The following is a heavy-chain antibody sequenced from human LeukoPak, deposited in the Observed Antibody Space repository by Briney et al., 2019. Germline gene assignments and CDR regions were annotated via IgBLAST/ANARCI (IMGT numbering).Heavy chain of an antibody. Sequence: SETLSLTCTVSGDSFSSSSYYSGWISHPPGKGLEWIGSIYYRGNTYYNPSLKSRVTISIDTSKNQSSLNLSSVTAADTAVYYCARLPLFDCTPTRCYSGWFDPWGQGTLVTVSS. J-gene: IGHJ5*02. D-gene: IGHD2-2*01. CDR3: ARLPLFDCTPTRCYSGWFDP. CDR1: GDSFSSSSYY. CDR2: IYYRGNT. V-gene: IGHV4-39*01.